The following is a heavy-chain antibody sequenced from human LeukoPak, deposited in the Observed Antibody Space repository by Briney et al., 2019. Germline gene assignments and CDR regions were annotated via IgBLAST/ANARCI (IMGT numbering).Heavy chain of an antibody. CDR1: GFTFSSYG. CDR2: IRYDGSNK. D-gene: IGHD3-10*01. CDR3: AKEGLWFGDRSFDY. V-gene: IGHV3-30*02. Sequence: GGSLRLFCAASGFTFSSYGMHWVRQAPGKGLEGVAFIRYDGSNKYYADSVKGRFTISRDNSKNTLYLQMNSLRAEDTAVYYCAKEGLWFGDRSFDYWGQGTLVTVSS. J-gene: IGHJ4*02.